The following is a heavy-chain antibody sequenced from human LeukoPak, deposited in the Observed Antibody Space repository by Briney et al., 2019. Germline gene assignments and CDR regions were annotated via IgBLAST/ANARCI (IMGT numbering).Heavy chain of an antibody. D-gene: IGHD1-1*01. Sequence: GGSLRLSCAASRFTFSSYAMNWVRQAPGKGLEWVSAISSTGGSTYYADSVKGRFTISRDNSKNTLYLQMNSLRAEDTAVYYCAKDRWNFNDAFDIWGQGTMVTVSP. CDR1: RFTFSSYA. J-gene: IGHJ3*02. CDR3: AKDRWNFNDAFDI. V-gene: IGHV3-23*01. CDR2: ISSTGGST.